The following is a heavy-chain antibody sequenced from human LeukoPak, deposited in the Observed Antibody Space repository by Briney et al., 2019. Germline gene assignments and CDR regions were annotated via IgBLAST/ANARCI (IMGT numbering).Heavy chain of an antibody. V-gene: IGHV3-23*01. CDR2: TSSNGEDK. CDR1: GFILENHG. D-gene: IGHD1-1*01. J-gene: IGHJ4*02. CDR3: ARDFNWNAPYYFDY. Sequence: GGSLRLSWVASGFILENHGMRWIRQAPGKGLEWVSGTSSNGEDKYYADSEKGRFTVSRDNSKDTLYLEMDSLGGEDTAMYYCARDFNWNAPYYFDYWGPGPLVTVSS.